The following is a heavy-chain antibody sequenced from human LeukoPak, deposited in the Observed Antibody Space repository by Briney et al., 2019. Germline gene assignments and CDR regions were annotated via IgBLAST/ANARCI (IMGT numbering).Heavy chain of an antibody. V-gene: IGHV4-34*01. CDR1: GGSFSGYY. J-gene: IGHJ5*02. Sequence: PSETLSLTCAVYGGSFSGYYWSWIRQPPGKGLEWIGEINHSGSTNYNPSLKSRVTISVDTSKNQFSLKLSSVTAADTAVYYCVRLRIRPNWFDPWGREPWSPSPQ. D-gene: IGHD5-12*01. CDR3: VRLRIRPNWFDP. CDR2: INHSGST.